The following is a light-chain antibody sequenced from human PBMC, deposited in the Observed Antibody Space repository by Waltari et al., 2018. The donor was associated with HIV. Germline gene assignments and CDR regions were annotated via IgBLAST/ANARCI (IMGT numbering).Light chain of an antibody. CDR1: QRIKNS. Sequence: VLTQSPGTLSLSPGARVTLPCGASQRIKNSLAWYQQKPGQAPRLLIYDASSRATGTPDRFSGSGSGTDFTLSISRLEPEDFAVYYCQQYGRSPRTFGQGTKVEIK. CDR3: QQYGRSPRT. CDR2: DAS. J-gene: IGKJ1*01. V-gene: IGKV3-20*01.